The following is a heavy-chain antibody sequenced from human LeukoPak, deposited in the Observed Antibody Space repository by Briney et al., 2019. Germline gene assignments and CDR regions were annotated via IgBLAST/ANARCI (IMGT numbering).Heavy chain of an antibody. Sequence: ASVTVSFKASGYTFTIYAMHWVRQAPGQRREWMGWINAGNGNTKYSQKFQGRVTITRDTSAGTAYMELSSLRSEDTAVYYCARGASMVRGVIPSEGYYGMDVWGKGTTVTVSS. CDR1: GYTFTIYA. D-gene: IGHD3-10*01. CDR3: ARGASMVRGVIPSEGYYGMDV. J-gene: IGHJ6*04. V-gene: IGHV1-3*01. CDR2: INAGNGNT.